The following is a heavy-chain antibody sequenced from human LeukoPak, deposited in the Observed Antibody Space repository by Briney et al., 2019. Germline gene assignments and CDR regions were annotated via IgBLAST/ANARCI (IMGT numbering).Heavy chain of an antibody. V-gene: IGHV1-18*01. CDR3: ARGMYYYDSSGYSHDAFDI. Sequence: ASVKVSCKASGYTFTSYGISWVRQAPGQGLEWMGWISAYNGNTNYAQKLQGRVTMTTDTSTSTAYMELRSLRSDDTAVYYCARGMYYYDSSGYSHDAFDIWGQGTMVTVSS. D-gene: IGHD3-22*01. CDR1: GYTFTSYG. J-gene: IGHJ3*02. CDR2: ISAYNGNT.